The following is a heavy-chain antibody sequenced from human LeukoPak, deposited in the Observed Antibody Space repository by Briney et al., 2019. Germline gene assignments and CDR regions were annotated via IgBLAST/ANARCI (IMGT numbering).Heavy chain of an antibody. D-gene: IGHD1-26*01. CDR3: AKDAGRWELPFHKDH. Sequence: GGSLRLSCAASGFIFSSYAMNWVRQAPGKGLEWVSGISGSGFNTYYADSVKGRFTISRDSDKNTLYLQMDSLRVEDTAVYYCAKDAGRWELPFHKDHWGQGTPVTVSS. J-gene: IGHJ4*02. V-gene: IGHV3-23*01. CDR1: GFIFSSYA. CDR2: ISGSGFNT.